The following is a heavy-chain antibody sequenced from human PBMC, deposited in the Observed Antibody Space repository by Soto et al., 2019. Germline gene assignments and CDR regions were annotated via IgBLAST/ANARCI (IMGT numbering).Heavy chain of an antibody. V-gene: IGHV4-34*01. CDR1: GGSFSGYY. D-gene: IGHD5-12*01. J-gene: IGHJ5*02. CDR2: INHSGST. Sequence: SETLSLTCAVYGGSFSGYYWSWIRQPPGKGLEWIGEINHSGSTNYNPSLKSRVTISVDTSKNQFSLKLSSVTAADTAVYYCARDEYSGYPNWFDPWGQGTLVTVSS. CDR3: ARDEYSGYPNWFDP.